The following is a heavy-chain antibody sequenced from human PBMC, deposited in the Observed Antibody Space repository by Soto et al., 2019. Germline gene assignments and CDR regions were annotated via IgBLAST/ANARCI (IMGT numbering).Heavy chain of an antibody. CDR2: IDPSDSYT. J-gene: IGHJ5*02. CDR3: ARTPYYDFWSGYSTNWFDP. CDR1: GYSFTSYW. Sequence: GESLKISCKGSGYSFTSYWISWVRQMPGKGLEWMGRIDPSDSYTNYSPSFQGHVTISADESISTAYLQWSSLKASDTAMYYCARTPYYDFWSGYSTNWFDPWGQGTLVTVSS. V-gene: IGHV5-10-1*01. D-gene: IGHD3-3*01.